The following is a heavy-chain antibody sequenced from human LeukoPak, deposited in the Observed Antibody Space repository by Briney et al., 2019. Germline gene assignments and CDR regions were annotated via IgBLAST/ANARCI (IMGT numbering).Heavy chain of an antibody. CDR3: ATTLGGGITY. V-gene: IGHV1-46*01. J-gene: IGHJ4*02. CDR2: ISPSGGST. CDR1: GYTFTRYY. D-gene: IGHD4-23*01. Sequence: ASVKVSCKASGYTFTRYYMHWVRQAPGQGLEWMGIISPSGGSTTYAQKFQGRVTMTEDTSTDTAYMELSSLRSEDTAVYYYATTLGGGITYWGQGTLVTVSS.